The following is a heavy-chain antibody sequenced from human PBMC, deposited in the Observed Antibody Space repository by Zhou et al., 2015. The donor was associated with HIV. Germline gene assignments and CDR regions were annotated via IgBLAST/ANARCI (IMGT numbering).Heavy chain of an antibody. CDR2: IIPIFGTA. D-gene: IGHD1-26*01. J-gene: IGHJ4*02. Sequence: QVQLVQSGAEMKKPGSSVKVSCTASGGTVSSYAISWVRQAPGQGLEWMGGIIPIFGTANYAQKFQGRVTITADESTSTAYMELRSLRSADTAVYYCAAAINSGSYYADYWGQGTLVTVSS. CDR1: GGTVSSYA. CDR3: AAAINSGSYYADY. V-gene: IGHV1-69*12.